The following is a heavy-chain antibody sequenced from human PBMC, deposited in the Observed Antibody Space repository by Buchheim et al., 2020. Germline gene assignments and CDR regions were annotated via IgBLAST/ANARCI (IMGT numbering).Heavy chain of an antibody. CDR1: GFTFSSYW. Sequence: EVQLVESGGGLVQPGGSLRLSCAASGFTFSSYWMHWVRQAPGKGLVWVSRINSDGSSTRYADSVKGRFTISRDNAKNTLYLQMNSLRAEDTAVYYCARSYDSSGYGKYYYYGMDVWGQGTT. CDR2: INSDGSST. J-gene: IGHJ6*02. CDR3: ARSYDSSGYGKYYYYGMDV. V-gene: IGHV3-74*01. D-gene: IGHD3-22*01.